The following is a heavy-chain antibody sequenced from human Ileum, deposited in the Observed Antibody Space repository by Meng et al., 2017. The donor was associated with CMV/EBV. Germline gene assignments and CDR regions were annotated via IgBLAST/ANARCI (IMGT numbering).Heavy chain of an antibody. V-gene: IGHV3-23*01. CDR1: EFSVIRNN. CDR3: VKTTQSPYS. D-gene: IGHD1-14*01. CDR2: IGGSGHLT. Sequence: GGSLRLSCTASEFSVIRNNMTWVRQAPGKGLEWVSTIGGSGHLTWYADSVRGRFTISRDNSKNTLFLHMNSLRADDTAVYFCVKTTQSPYSWGQGTLVTVSS. J-gene: IGHJ4*02.